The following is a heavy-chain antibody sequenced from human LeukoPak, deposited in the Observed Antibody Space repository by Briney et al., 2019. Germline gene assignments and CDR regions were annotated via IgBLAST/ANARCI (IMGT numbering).Heavy chain of an antibody. CDR1: GFTFSSYS. V-gene: IGHV3-23*01. D-gene: IGHD5-18*01. CDR2: ISGGGGST. J-gene: IGHJ4*02. Sequence: GGSLRLSCAASGFTFSSYSMSWVRQAPGKGLEWVSLISGGGGSTYYADSVKGRFTISRDISKNTLYLQMNSLRAEDTAVYYCAKRSDGYSGFDYWGQGTLVTLSS. CDR3: AKRSDGYSGFDY.